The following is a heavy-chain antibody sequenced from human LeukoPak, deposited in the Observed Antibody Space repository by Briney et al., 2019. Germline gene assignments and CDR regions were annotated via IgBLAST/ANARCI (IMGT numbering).Heavy chain of an antibody. CDR1: GGTFSSYG. J-gene: IGHJ5*02. CDR3: ARDSGNYWSGYYAFDP. Sequence: SVKVSCKASGGTFSSYGVSWVRQAPGQGLEWMGGIIPIFGTANYAQKFQGRVTITTDESTSTAYMKLSSLRSEDTAVYYCARDSGNYWSGYYAFDPWGQGTLVTVSS. CDR2: IIPIFGTA. D-gene: IGHD3-3*01. V-gene: IGHV1-69*05.